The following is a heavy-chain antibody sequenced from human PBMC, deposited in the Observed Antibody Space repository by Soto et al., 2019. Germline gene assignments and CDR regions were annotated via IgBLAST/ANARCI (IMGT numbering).Heavy chain of an antibody. D-gene: IGHD2-2*01. Sequence: PXGSLRLSCAASGFTFSTYSMNGVRQAPGKGLEWVSSISSSGTYIHYADSLKGRFTISRDNAKNSLYLQMISLRAEDTAVYYCARDPSDCSSTSCWGYYALDVWGQGTTVTVSS. CDR1: GFTFSTYS. V-gene: IGHV3-21*01. CDR2: ISSSGTYI. CDR3: ARDPSDCSSTSCWGYYALDV. J-gene: IGHJ6*02.